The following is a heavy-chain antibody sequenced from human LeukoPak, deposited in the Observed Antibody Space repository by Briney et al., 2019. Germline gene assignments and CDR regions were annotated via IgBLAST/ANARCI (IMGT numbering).Heavy chain of an antibody. V-gene: IGHV1-24*01. Sequence: ASVKVSCKVSGYTLTELSMHWVRQAPGKGLEWMGGFDPEDGETIYAQKFQGRVTMTEDTSTDTAYMELGSLRSEDTAVYYCARVQLERSGEPFDYWGQGTLVTVSS. CDR1: GYTLTELS. CDR3: ARVQLERSGEPFDY. D-gene: IGHD1-1*01. CDR2: FDPEDGET. J-gene: IGHJ4*02.